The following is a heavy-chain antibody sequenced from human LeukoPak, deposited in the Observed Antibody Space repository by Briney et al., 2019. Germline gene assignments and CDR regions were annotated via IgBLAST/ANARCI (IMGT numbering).Heavy chain of an antibody. J-gene: IGHJ4*02. Sequence: TGGSLRLSCAASGFTFSSYSMNWVRQAPGKGLEWVSHISSSNNTKYYADSVKGRFTISRDNAKNSLYLQMNSLRDEDTAVYFCAGGDGWFGELLSFDSWGQGTLVTVSS. CDR3: AGGDGWFGELLSFDS. CDR1: GFTFSSYS. V-gene: IGHV3-48*02. D-gene: IGHD3-10*01. CDR2: ISSSNNTK.